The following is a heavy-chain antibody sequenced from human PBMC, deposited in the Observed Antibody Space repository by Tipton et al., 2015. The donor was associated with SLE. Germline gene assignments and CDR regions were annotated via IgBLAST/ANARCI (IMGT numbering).Heavy chain of an antibody. J-gene: IGHJ1*01. D-gene: IGHD2-15*01. Sequence: TLSLTCTVSGGSISSSNHYWGWIRQPPGKVLEWIGSINYSGSTNYNPSLKSLVTILVDTSKNQFTLQLTSVTAADTAAYFCARHQRLVAAGTGQFHHWGQGTLVTVTS. CDR3: ARHQRLVAAGTGQFHH. CDR1: GGSISSSNHY. V-gene: IGHV4-39*06. CDR2: INYSGST.